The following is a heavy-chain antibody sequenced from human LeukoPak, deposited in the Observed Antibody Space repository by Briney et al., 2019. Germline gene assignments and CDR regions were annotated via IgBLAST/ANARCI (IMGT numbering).Heavy chain of an antibody. V-gene: IGHV3-48*01. CDR3: AKGQFYDILTGYLHWYFDL. CDR2: ISASRTAI. Sequence: PGGSLRLSCAASGFTFSTYSMDWVRQAPGKGLEWVSYISASRTAIYYADSVKGRFTISRDNSKNTLYLQMNSLRAEDTAVYYCAKGQFYDILTGYLHWYFDLWGRGTLVTVSS. CDR1: GFTFSTYS. J-gene: IGHJ2*01. D-gene: IGHD3-9*01.